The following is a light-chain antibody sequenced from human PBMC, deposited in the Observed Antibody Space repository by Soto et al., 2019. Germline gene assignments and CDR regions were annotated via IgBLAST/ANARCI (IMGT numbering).Light chain of an antibody. CDR3: RNYYSAVFT. V-gene: IGKV1-27*01. CDR1: QGIRNY. J-gene: IGKJ3*01. Sequence: DIQMTQSPSSLSAYVGDRVTITCRASQGIRNYLAWSQQRSGKVTNLLIYHASTLQSGVPSRFSGSGSGTDFTLTISSRRPDEVATYYYRNYYSAVFTFGPRIRVDI. CDR2: HAS.